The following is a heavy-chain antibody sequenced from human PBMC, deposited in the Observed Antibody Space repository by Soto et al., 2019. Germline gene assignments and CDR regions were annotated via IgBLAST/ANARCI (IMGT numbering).Heavy chain of an antibody. V-gene: IGHV1-69*06. CDR3: ARASIAAAGTTLGAFAI. Sequence: SVKVSCKASGGTFSSYAISWVRQAAGQGLEWMGGIIPIFGTANYAQKFQGRVTITADKSTSTAYMELSSLRSEDTAVYYCARASIAAAGTTLGAFAIWGQGTMVTVSS. D-gene: IGHD6-13*01. CDR2: IIPIFGTA. CDR1: GGTFSSYA. J-gene: IGHJ3*02.